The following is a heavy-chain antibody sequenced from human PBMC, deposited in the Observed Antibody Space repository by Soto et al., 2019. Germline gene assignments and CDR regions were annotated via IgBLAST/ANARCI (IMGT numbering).Heavy chain of an antibody. D-gene: IGHD6-19*01. CDR3: ARHVAESSGWYMYVDY. CDR2: IYYSGST. CDR1: GGSISSSSYY. Sequence: SDTLSLTCTISGGSISSSSYYWGWIRQPPGKGLEWIGSIYYSGSTYYNPSLKCRVTISVDTSKNQFSLKLSSVTAADTAVYYCARHVAESSGWYMYVDYWGQGTLVTVSS. V-gene: IGHV4-39*01. J-gene: IGHJ4*02.